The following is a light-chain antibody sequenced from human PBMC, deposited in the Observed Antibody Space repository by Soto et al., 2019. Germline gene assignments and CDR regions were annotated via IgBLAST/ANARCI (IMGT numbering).Light chain of an antibody. CDR3: SSYTTSNTRQIV. J-gene: IGLJ1*01. CDR2: DVS. Sequence: QSVLTQPASVSGSPGQSITISCTGTSSDAGGYNYVSWYQHHPGKAPKLMIFDVSNRPSGVSNRFSGSKSGNTASLTISGLQPEDEADYYCSSYTTSNTRQIVFGTGTKVTV. CDR1: SSDAGGYNY. V-gene: IGLV2-14*03.